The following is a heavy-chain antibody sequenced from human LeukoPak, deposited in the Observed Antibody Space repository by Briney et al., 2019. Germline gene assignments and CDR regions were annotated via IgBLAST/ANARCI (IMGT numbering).Heavy chain of an antibody. Sequence: GASVKVSCKASGYTFTSYYMHWVRQAPGQGLEWMGIINPSGRSTSYAQKFQGRVTMTRDMSTSTVYMELSSLRSEDTAVYYCARDTAMVYYFDYWGQGTLVTVSS. V-gene: IGHV1-46*01. D-gene: IGHD5-18*01. CDR1: GYTFTSYY. CDR2: INPSGRST. J-gene: IGHJ4*02. CDR3: ARDTAMVYYFDY.